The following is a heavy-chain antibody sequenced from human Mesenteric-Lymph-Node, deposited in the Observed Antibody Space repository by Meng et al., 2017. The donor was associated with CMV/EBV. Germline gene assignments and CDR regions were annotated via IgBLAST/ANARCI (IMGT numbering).Heavy chain of an antibody. V-gene: IGHV3-48*03. J-gene: IGHJ4*02. CDR3: ARGGSYTD. D-gene: IGHD1-26*01. CDR2: IGGRGITI. Sequence: GGSLRLSCAASGFIFSNYEMNWVRQAPGKGLEWVSYIGGRGITIYYTDSVKGRFTISRDNSKNTLYLQMNSLRAEDTAVYYCARGGSYTDWGQGTLVTVSS. CDR1: GFIFSNYE.